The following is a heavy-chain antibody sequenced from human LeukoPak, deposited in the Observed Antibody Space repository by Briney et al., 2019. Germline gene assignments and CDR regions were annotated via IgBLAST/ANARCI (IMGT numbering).Heavy chain of an antibody. Sequence: PGGSLRLSCAASGFTFSSYSMNWVRQAPGKGLEWVSSISSSSSYIYYADSVKGRFTISRDNAKNSLYLQMNSLRAEDTAVYYCAKDAPGAMGATWWPWYLDYWGQGTLVTVSS. J-gene: IGHJ4*02. V-gene: IGHV3-21*01. CDR2: ISSSSSYI. CDR1: GFTFSSYS. D-gene: IGHD1-26*01. CDR3: AKDAPGAMGATWWPWYLDY.